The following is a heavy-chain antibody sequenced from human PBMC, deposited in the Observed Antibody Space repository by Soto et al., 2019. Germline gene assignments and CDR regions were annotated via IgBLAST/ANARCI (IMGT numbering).Heavy chain of an antibody. D-gene: IGHD5-12*01. Sequence: SETLSLTCTVSGASISSGDYFWSWIRQSPGKGLEWIGYIYDSGSSYYNPSLKSRVTVSVDTSKNQFSLKLRSATAADTAVYYCAREKGYISGPKNFDYWGQGTLVTVSS. CDR3: AREKGYISGPKNFDY. CDR2: IYDSGSS. V-gene: IGHV4-30-4*01. CDR1: GASISSGDYF. J-gene: IGHJ4*02.